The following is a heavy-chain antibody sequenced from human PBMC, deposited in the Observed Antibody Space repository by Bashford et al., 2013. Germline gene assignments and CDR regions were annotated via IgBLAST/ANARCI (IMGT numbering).Heavy chain of an antibody. CDR1: GYSFTNYW. J-gene: IGHJ6*02. V-gene: IGHV5-10-1*01. CDR2: IDPSDSYT. D-gene: IGHD3-10*01. CDR3: ARLDYHGSGSLLLYGMDV. Sequence: GESLKISCKGSGYSFTNYWIGWVRQMPGKGLEWMGKIDPSDSYTNYSPSFQGHVTVSVDRSISTAYLQWSSLRASDTAIYYCARLDYHGSGSLLLYGMDVWGQGTTVTVSS.